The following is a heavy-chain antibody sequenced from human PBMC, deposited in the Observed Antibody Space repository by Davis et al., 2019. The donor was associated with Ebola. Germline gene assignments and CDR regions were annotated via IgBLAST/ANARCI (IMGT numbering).Heavy chain of an antibody. J-gene: IGHJ6*02. Sequence: GESLKISCAASGFTFSSYSMNWVRQAPGKGLEWVSSISSSSSYIYYADSVKGRFTISRDNAKTSLYLQMNSLRAEDTAVYYCARLISTYYDFWSGSYESYGMDVWDQGTTVTVSS. D-gene: IGHD3-3*01. CDR1: GFTFSSYS. CDR3: ARLISTYYDFWSGSYESYGMDV. CDR2: ISSSSSYI. V-gene: IGHV3-21*01.